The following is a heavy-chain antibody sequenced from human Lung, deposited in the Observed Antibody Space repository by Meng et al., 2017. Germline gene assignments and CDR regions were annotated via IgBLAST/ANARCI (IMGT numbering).Heavy chain of an antibody. V-gene: IGHV4-30-2*01. Sequence: QLQLQESGSGLVKPSQTLSLTCPVSGGSISSCGYSWSWIRQPPGKGLEWIGYISHSGSTYYNPSLKNRVTISVDRSKNQFSLRLTSVTAADTAVYSCARSGYCSGSSCYGSFDSWGQGTLVTVSS. CDR2: ISHSGST. CDR3: ARSGYCSGSSCYGSFDS. CDR1: GGSISSCGYS. D-gene: IGHD2-15*01. J-gene: IGHJ4*02.